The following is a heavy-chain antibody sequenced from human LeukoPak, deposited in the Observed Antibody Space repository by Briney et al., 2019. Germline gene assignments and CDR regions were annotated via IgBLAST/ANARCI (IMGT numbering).Heavy chain of an antibody. CDR2: INSDGSST. V-gene: IGHV3-74*01. J-gene: IGHJ3*02. CDR3: ARDQYYYDSSGYFDAFDI. D-gene: IGHD3-22*01. Sequence: GESLRLSCAASGFTFSSYWTHWVRQAPGKGLVWVSRINSDGSSTSYADSVKGRFTISRDNAKNTLYLQMSSLRAEDTAVYYCARDQYYYDSSGYFDAFDIWGQGTMVTVSS. CDR1: GFTFSSYW.